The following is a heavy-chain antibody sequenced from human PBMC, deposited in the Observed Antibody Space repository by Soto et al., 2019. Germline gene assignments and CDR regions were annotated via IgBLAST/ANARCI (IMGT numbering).Heavy chain of an antibody. V-gene: IGHV4-39*01. CDR3: ASIALRDYSSSSGY. J-gene: IGHJ4*02. D-gene: IGHD6-13*01. CDR2: IYYSGST. CDR1: GGSISSSSYY. Sequence: QLQLQESGPGLVKPSETLSLTCTVSGGSISSSSYYWGWIRQPPGKGLEWLGSIYYSGSTYYNPSLKSRVTISVDTSKNQFSLKLSSVTAADTAVYYCASIALRDYSSSSGYWGQGTLVTVSS.